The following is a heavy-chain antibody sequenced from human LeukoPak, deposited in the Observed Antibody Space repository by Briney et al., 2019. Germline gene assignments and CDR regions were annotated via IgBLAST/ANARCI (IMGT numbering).Heavy chain of an antibody. Sequence: ASVTVSCKASGGTFSSYAISWVRQAPGQGLEWMGGIIPIFGTANYAQKFQGRVTITTDGSTSTAYMELSRLRSDDTAVYYCARGAYYYGSGSYYNEGLDYFNYWGQGTLVTVSS. D-gene: IGHD3-10*01. CDR2: IIPIFGTA. CDR1: GGTFSSYA. CDR3: ARGAYYYGSGSYYNEGLDYFNY. J-gene: IGHJ4*02. V-gene: IGHV1-69*05.